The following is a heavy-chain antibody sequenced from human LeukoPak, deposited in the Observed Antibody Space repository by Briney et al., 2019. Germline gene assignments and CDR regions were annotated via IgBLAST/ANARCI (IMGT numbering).Heavy chain of an antibody. D-gene: IGHD3-10*01. CDR2: INHSGST. CDR1: GGSFSCYY. V-gene: IGHV4-34*01. J-gene: IGHJ4*02. Sequence: SETLSLTCAVYGGSFSCYYWSWIRQPPGKGLEWIGEINHSGSTNYNPSLKSRVTISVDTSKNQFSLKLSSVTAADTAVYYCARGLDGSGSYYKDDYWGQGTLVTVSS. CDR3: ARGLDGSGSYYKDDY.